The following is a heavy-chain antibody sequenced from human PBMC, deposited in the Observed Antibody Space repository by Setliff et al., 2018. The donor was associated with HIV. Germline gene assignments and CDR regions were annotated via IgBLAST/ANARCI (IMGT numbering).Heavy chain of an antibody. CDR1: GYTFSGYY. CDR3: ARVSPFNKIIREAFDI. J-gene: IGHJ3*02. D-gene: IGHD3-10*01. V-gene: IGHV1-2*02. Sequence: GASVKVSCKASGYTFSGYYMHWVRQAPGQGLEWMGWINPNSGGTNNAQKFQGRVTMTRDTSINTAYMELARLRSDDTAVYYCARVSPFNKIIREAFDIWGQGTLVTVS. CDR2: INPNSGGT.